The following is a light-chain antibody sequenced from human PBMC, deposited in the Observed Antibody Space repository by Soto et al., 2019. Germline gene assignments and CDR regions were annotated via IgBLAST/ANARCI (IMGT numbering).Light chain of an antibody. Sequence: QSALTQPPSASGSPGQSVAISCTGTSSDVGGYDYVSWYQQHPGKAPKLMIYDVSKRPSGVPDRFSGSKSGNTASLTVSGLQAEDEADYYCSSYAGTSIVFGNGTKLTVL. CDR1: SSDVGGYDY. CDR3: SSYAGTSIV. J-gene: IGLJ1*01. CDR2: DVS. V-gene: IGLV2-8*01.